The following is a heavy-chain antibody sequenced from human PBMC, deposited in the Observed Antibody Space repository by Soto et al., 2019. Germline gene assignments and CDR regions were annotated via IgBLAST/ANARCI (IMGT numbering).Heavy chain of an antibody. CDR3: AREVRVRGFAFDI. Sequence: PGGSLRLSCAVSGFTVSSNYMNWVRQAPVKGLEWVSFIYSGGNTYYADSVKGRFTISRDNSKNMLYLQMNSLRVEDTAVYYCAREVRVRGFAFDIWGQGTMVTVSS. J-gene: IGHJ3*02. CDR2: IYSGGNT. D-gene: IGHD3-3*01. CDR1: GFTVSSNY. V-gene: IGHV3-66*01.